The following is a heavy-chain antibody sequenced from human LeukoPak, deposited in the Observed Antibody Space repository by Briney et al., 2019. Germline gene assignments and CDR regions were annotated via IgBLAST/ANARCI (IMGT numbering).Heavy chain of an antibody. J-gene: IGHJ4*02. CDR1: GYTFTGYY. Sequence: ASVKVSCKASGYTFTGYYMHWVRQAPGQGREWMGWINPNSGGTNYAQKFQGRVTMTRDTSISTAYMELSRLRSDDTAVYYCASSKYDSSSSGDYWGQGTLVTVSS. D-gene: IGHD6-6*01. CDR2: INPNSGGT. V-gene: IGHV1-2*02. CDR3: ASSKYDSSSSGDY.